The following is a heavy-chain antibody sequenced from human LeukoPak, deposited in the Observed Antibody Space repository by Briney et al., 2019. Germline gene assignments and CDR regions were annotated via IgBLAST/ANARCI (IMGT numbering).Heavy chain of an antibody. D-gene: IGHD3-9*01. CDR1: GGSISSYY. CDR3: AREPSDYDILTGGNYYYYYYMDV. Sequence: SETLSLTCTVSGGSISSYYWSWIRQPAGKGLEWIGRIYTSGSTNYNPSLKSRVTMSVDTSKNQFSLKLSSVTAADTAVYYRAREPSDYDILTGGNYYYYYYMDVWGKGTTVTVSS. J-gene: IGHJ6*03. V-gene: IGHV4-4*07. CDR2: IYTSGST.